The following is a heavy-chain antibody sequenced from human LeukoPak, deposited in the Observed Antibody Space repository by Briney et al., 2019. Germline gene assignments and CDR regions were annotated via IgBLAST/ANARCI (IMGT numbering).Heavy chain of an antibody. CDR3: ARDRGITIFGVVLRYFDY. CDR1: GYTFTSYG. D-gene: IGHD3-3*01. V-gene: IGHV1-18*01. J-gene: IGHJ4*02. CDR2: ISAYNGNT. Sequence: ASLKVSCKASGYTFTSYGISWVRQAPGQGLEWMGWISAYNGNTNYAQKLQGRVTMTTDTSTSTAYMELRSLRSDDTAVYYCARDRGITIFGVVLRYFDYWGQGTLVTVSS.